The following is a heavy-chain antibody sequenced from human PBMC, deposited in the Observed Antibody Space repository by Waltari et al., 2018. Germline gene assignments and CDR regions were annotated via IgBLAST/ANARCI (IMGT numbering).Heavy chain of an antibody. D-gene: IGHD3-10*01. J-gene: IGHJ5*02. V-gene: IGHV4-38-2*02. CDR3: ARALSGGDRPSWFDP. Sequence: QVQLQESGPGLVKPSETLSLTCTVSGYSISSGYYWGWIRQPPGKGLEWSGSIYHSGSTYYSPSLKSRVTIAVDTSKNQFSLKLSSVTAADTAVYYCARALSGGDRPSWFDPWGQGTLVTVSS. CDR1: GYSISSGYY. CDR2: IYHSGST.